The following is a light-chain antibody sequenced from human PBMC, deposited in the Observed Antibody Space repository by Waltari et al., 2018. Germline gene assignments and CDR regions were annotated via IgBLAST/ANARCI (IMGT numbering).Light chain of an antibody. CDR3: LLAYGGIRV. Sequence: QAVVTQEPSVTVSPGGTVTLTCGSNTGPVTRHHPPYWFQLKPGQAPTTLIYDTSVRQSWTPGRFSGSILGDKAALTVSGIMPEDEATYFCLLAYGGIRVFGGGTMLTVL. CDR2: DTS. CDR1: TGPVTRHHP. J-gene: IGLJ2*01. V-gene: IGLV7-46*01.